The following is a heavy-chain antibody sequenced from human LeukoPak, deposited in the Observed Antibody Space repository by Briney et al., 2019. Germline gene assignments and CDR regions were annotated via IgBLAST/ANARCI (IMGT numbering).Heavy chain of an antibody. V-gene: IGHV3-21*01. J-gene: IGHJ6*02. CDR3: ARDSRTVYYYYGMDV. Sequence: GGSLRLSCAASGFTFTSYTMNWVRQAPGKGLEWLSSISSSNSDISYADSVKGRFTISRDNAKNSLYLQMNSLRAEDTAVYYCARDSRTVYYYYGMDVWGQGPTVTVSS. CDR2: ISSSNSDI. CDR1: GFTFTSYT.